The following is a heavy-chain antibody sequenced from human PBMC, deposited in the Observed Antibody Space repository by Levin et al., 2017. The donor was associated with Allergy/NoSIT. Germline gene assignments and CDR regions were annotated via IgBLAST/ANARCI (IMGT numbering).Heavy chain of an antibody. V-gene: IGHV3-15*01. CDR1: GFTFSNAW. J-gene: IGHJ3*02. D-gene: IGHD2-8*01. Sequence: ETLSLTCAASGFTFSNAWMSWVRQAPGKGLEWVGRIKSKTDGGTTDYAAPVKGRFTISRDDSKNTLYLQMNSLKTEDTAVYYCTTTGTDVLMVYAILGNAFDIWGQGTMVTVSS. CDR2: IKSKTDGGTT. CDR3: TTTGTDVLMVYAILGNAFDI.